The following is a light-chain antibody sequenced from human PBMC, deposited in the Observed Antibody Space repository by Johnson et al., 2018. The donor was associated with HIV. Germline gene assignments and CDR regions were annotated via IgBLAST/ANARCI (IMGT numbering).Light chain of an antibody. CDR3: GTWDTSLIAEV. CDR2: ENN. V-gene: IGLV1-51*02. Sequence: QSVLTQPPSVSAAPGQKVTISCSGSSSNIGNNYVSWYQQLPGTAPKLLIYENNKRPSGIPDRFSGSKSGTSATLGITGLKTGDEADYYCGTWDTSLIAEVFGTGTKVTVL. CDR1: SSNIGNNY. J-gene: IGLJ1*01.